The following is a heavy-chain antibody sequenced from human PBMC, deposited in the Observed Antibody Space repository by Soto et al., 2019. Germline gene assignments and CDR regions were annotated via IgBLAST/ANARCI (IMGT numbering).Heavy chain of an antibody. J-gene: IGHJ4*02. V-gene: IGHV4-30-2*01. CDR3: ARGHYDFCSGYYGGSYFDY. D-gene: IGHD3-3*01. Sequence: QLQLQESGSGLVKPSQTLSLTCAVSGGSISSGGYSWSWIRQPPGKGLEWIGYIYHSGSTYYNPSLMSRVTISVDRSKNQFSLKLSSVTAADTAVYYCARGHYDFCSGYYGGSYFDYWGQGTLVTVSS. CDR1: GGSISSGGYS. CDR2: IYHSGST.